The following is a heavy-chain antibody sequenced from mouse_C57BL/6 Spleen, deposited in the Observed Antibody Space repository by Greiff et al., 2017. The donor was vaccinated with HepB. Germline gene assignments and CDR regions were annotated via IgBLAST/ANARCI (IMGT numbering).Heavy chain of an antibody. J-gene: IGHJ4*01. Sequence: QVQLKESGPGLVQPSQSLSITCTVSGFSLTSYGVHWVRQSPGKGLEWLGVIWSGGSTDYNAAFISRLSISKDNSKSQVFFKMNSLQADDTAIYYCARNWITTGGDYAMDYWGQGTSVTVSS. CDR2: IWSGGST. CDR3: ARNWITTGGDYAMDY. V-gene: IGHV2-2*01. D-gene: IGHD1-1*01. CDR1: GFSLTSYG.